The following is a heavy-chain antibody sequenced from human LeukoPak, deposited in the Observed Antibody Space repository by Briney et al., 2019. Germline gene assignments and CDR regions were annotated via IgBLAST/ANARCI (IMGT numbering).Heavy chain of an antibody. CDR3: ARVGFTMIVL. J-gene: IGHJ4*02. CDR2: MYNGGTT. Sequence: SQTLSLTCTVSGASISGSISGGTYYWNWIRQPAGKGLEWIGRMYNGGTTINYSPSLKSRVTISVDTSKNQFSLKLSSVTAADTAVYYCARVGFTMIVLWGQGTLVTVSS. D-gene: IGHD3-22*01. CDR1: GASISGSISGGTYY. V-gene: IGHV4-61*02.